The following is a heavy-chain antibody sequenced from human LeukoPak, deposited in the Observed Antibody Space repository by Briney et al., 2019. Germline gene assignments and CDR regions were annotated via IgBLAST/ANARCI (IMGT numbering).Heavy chain of an antibody. CDR2: ISYDGSNR. D-gene: IGHD1-1*01. J-gene: IGHJ5*02. V-gene: IGHV3-30*03. CDR3: ARDPNWNPTPGDGFWSDP. CDR1: GFTFSSCG. Sequence: PGGSLRLSCAASGFTFSSCGMHWVRQAPGKGLEWVAVISYDGSNRYYADSVKGRFTISRDTAKNTLYLQMNSLRAEDTAVYYCARDPNWNPTPGDGFWSDPWGQGTLVTVSS.